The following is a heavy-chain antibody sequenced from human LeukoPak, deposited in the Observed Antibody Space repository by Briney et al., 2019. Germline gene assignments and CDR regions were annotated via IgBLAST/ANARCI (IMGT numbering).Heavy chain of an antibody. D-gene: IGHD3-22*01. CDR1: GYTFTGYY. CDR2: INPNSGGT. Sequence: ASVKVSCKASGYTFTGYYMHWVRQAPGQGLEWMGRINPNSGGTNYAQKFQGRVTMTRDTSISTAYMELSRLRSDDTAVYYCARDLSLGPYDSSGYFDYWGQGTLVTASS. V-gene: IGHV1-2*06. J-gene: IGHJ4*02. CDR3: ARDLSLGPYDSSGYFDY.